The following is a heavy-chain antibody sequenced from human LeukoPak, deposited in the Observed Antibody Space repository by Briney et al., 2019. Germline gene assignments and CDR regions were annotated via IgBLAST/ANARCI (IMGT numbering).Heavy chain of an antibody. CDR3: ARGATYHLY. V-gene: IGHV3-7*01. CDR1: GFSFSDYR. J-gene: IGHJ4*02. D-gene: IGHD1-14*01. CDR2: IKEDGSEK. Sequence: GGSLRLSCAASGFSFSDYRMSWIRQAPGKGLEWVANIKEDGSEKYYVDSVKGRFAISRDNAKNSLSLQMNSLRAEDTAVYYRARGATYHLYWGQGTLVTVSS.